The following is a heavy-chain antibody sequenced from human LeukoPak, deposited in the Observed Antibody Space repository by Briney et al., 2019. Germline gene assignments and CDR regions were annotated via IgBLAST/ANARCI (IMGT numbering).Heavy chain of an antibody. D-gene: IGHD3-22*01. CDR2: ISSSSSYI. V-gene: IGHV3-21*01. CDR3: ARASSGYYYGEDY. J-gene: IGHJ4*02. Sequence: PGGSLRLSCAASGFTFSSYSMNWVRQAPGKGLEWVSSISSSSSYIYYADSVKGRFTIFRDNAKNSLYLQMNGLRAEDTAVYYCARASSGYYYGEDYWGQGTLVTVSS. CDR1: GFTFSSYS.